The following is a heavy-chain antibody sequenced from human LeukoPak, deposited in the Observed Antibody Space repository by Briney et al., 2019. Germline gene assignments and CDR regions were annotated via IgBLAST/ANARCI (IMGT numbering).Heavy chain of an antibody. Sequence: ASVKVSCKASGGTFSSYAISWVRQAPGQGLEWMGGIIPIFGTANYAQKFQGRVTITTDESTSTAYMELSSLRSEDTAVYYRARNYMYYGSGVEWFDPWGQGTLVTVSS. CDR1: GGTFSSYA. V-gene: IGHV1-69*05. J-gene: IGHJ5*02. D-gene: IGHD3-10*01. CDR2: IIPIFGTA. CDR3: ARNYMYYGSGVEWFDP.